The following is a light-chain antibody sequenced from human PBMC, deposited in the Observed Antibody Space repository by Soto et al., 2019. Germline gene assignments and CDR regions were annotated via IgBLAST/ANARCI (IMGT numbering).Light chain of an antibody. V-gene: IGLV2-14*01. CDR1: SSDVGGYNY. CDR2: EVS. Sequence: QSALTQPASVSGSPGQSITISCTGTSSDVGGYNYVSWYQQHPGKAPKLMIYEVSNRPSGVSNRFSGSKSGNTASLTISGLQAEAEADYYCSSYTTSVAPYVFGTGTKVTVL. J-gene: IGLJ1*01. CDR3: SSYTTSVAPYV.